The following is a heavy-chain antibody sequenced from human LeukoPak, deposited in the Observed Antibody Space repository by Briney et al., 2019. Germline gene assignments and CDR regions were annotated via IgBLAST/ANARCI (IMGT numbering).Heavy chain of an antibody. CDR1: GFTFSSFA. CDR3: AKKTHYYDSSGYYDY. Sequence: GGSLRLSCAASGFTFSSFAMSWVRQAPGKGLEWVSAISGSGGRTYYADSVKGRFTISRDNSRNTLYLQMNSLRAEDMAVYYCAKKTHYYDSSGYYDYWGQGTLVTVSS. D-gene: IGHD3-22*01. J-gene: IGHJ4*02. V-gene: IGHV3-23*01. CDR2: ISGSGGRT.